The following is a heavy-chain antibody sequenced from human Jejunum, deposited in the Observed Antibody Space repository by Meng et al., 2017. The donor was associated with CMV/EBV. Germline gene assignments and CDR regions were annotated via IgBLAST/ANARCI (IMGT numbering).Heavy chain of an antibody. J-gene: IGHJ4*02. CDR2: NSLYNGNT. V-gene: IGHV1-18*01. D-gene: IGHD4/OR15-4a*01. Sequence: QVQLVQSGAEVKKPGASVTVSCETSGYRFASYGISWLRQAPGQGLEWMGWNSLYNGNTNYAQNLQGRVTMTTDTSTNSAYMELRNLRSDDTAVYYCARVAYGANYLDSWGQGTLVTVSS. CDR3: ARVAYGANYLDS. CDR1: GYRFASYG.